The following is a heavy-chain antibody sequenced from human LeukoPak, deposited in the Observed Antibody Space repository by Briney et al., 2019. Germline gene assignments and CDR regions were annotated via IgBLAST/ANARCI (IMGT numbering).Heavy chain of an antibody. Sequence: GGSLRLSCAASGFTFSRYWMSWVRQAPGKGLEWVANIKQDGSQKSNVDSVKGRFTISRDNANNLLYLQMNSLRAEDTAVYYCARESFAARWDWGQGTLVTVSS. CDR1: GFTFSRYW. J-gene: IGHJ4*02. CDR2: IKQDGSQK. D-gene: IGHD6-6*01. CDR3: ARESFAARWD. V-gene: IGHV3-7*01.